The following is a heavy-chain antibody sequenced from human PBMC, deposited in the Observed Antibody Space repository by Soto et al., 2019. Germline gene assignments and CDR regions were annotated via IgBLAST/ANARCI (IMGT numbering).Heavy chain of an antibody. J-gene: IGHJ4*02. D-gene: IGHD3-9*01. Sequence: PGGSLRLSCAASGFTFSSYSVNWVRQAPGKGLEWVSYISSGSKTIYYADSVKGRFTVSRDNAKNSQYLQMNSLRDADTSVYYCAREDILGVRSFDYWGQGTLVTVSS. CDR2: ISSGSKTI. V-gene: IGHV3-48*02. CDR1: GFTFSSYS. CDR3: AREDILGVRSFDY.